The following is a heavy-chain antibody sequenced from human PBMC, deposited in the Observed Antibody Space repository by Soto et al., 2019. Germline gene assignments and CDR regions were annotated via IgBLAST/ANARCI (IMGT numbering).Heavy chain of an antibody. D-gene: IGHD3-3*01. CDR2: ISYDGSNK. V-gene: IGHV3-30*18. J-gene: IGHJ6*02. Sequence: QVQLVESRGGVVQPGRSLRLSCAASGFTFSSYGMHWVRQAPGKGLEWVAVISYDGSNKYYADSVKGRFTISRDNSKNTLYLQMNSLRAEDTAVYYCAKDTVLQYDFWSGYYTGYYYYGMDVWGQGTTVTVSS. CDR3: AKDTVLQYDFWSGYYTGYYYYGMDV. CDR1: GFTFSSYG.